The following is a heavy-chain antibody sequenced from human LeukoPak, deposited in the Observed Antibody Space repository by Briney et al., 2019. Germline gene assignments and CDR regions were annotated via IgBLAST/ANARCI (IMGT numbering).Heavy chain of an antibody. Sequence: GGSLRLSCAASGFTFSSYWMHWVRQAPGKGLVWVSRINSDGSSTSYADSVKGRFTISRDNAKNTLYLQMNSLRAEDTAVYYCAKDASSGWYDPPDYWGQGTLVTVSS. CDR3: AKDASSGWYDPPDY. CDR2: INSDGSST. CDR1: GFTFSSYW. D-gene: IGHD6-19*01. J-gene: IGHJ4*02. V-gene: IGHV3-74*01.